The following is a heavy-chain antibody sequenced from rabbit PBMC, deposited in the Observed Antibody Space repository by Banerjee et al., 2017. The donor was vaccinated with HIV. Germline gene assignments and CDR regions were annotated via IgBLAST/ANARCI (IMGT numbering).Heavy chain of an antibody. Sequence: QSLEESGGDLVKPGASLTLTCTASGFDFSSGYYMCWVRQAPGKGLEWIACIYIDSSGSTYYASWAKGRFTISKTSSTTVTLQMTSLTAADTATYFCARDYAGNGDGYGVFNLWGPGTLVTVS. CDR1: GFDFSSGYY. CDR3: ARDYAGNGDGYGVFNL. V-gene: IGHV1S40*01. D-gene: IGHD4-2*01. J-gene: IGHJ4*01. CDR2: IYIDSSGST.